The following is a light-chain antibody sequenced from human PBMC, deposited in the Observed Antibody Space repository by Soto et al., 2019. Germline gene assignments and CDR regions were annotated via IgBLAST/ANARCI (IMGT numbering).Light chain of an antibody. Sequence: QSVLTQPASVSGSPGQSIAISCTGSNGDVGGYKYVPWYQQHPGKAPKLLIFGVSNRPSGVSNRFSGSKSGNTASLTISGLQAEDEADYYCSSYKGSSTVFGGGTKLTVL. J-gene: IGLJ3*02. CDR3: SSYKGSSTV. CDR1: NGDVGGYKY. V-gene: IGLV2-14*03. CDR2: GVS.